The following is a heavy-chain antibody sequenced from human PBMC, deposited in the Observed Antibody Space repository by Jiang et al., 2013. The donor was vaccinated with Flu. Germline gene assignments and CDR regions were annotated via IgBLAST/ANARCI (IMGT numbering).Heavy chain of an antibody. J-gene: IGHJ3*02. D-gene: IGHD2-2*01. CDR1: GGSISSYY. V-gene: IGHV4-4*07. CDR2: IYSSGST. CDR3: AKSTSTSWAAFDI. Sequence: LLKPSETLSLTCTVSGGSISSYYWSWIRQPAGKGLEWIGRIYSSGSTNYNPSLKSRVTMSVDTSKTQFSLKLSSVTAADTAVYYCAKSTSTSWAAFDIWGQGTMVTVSS.